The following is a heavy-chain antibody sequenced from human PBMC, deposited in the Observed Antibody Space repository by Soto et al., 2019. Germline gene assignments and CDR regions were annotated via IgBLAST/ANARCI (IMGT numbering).Heavy chain of an antibody. CDR3: ARGGPYSYGLLDY. CDR1: GGSISSYY. V-gene: IGHV4-59*01. J-gene: IGHJ4*02. CDR2: IYYSGST. Sequence: PSETLSLTCTVSGGSISSYYWSWIRQPPGKGLEWIGYIYYSGSTNYNPSLKSRVTISVDTSKNQFSLKLSSVTAADTAVYYCARGGPYSYGLLDYWGQGTLVTVSS. D-gene: IGHD5-18*01.